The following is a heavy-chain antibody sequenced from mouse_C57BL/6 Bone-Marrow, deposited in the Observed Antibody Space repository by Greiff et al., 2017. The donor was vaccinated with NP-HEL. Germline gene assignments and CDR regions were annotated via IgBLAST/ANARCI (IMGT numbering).Heavy chain of an antibody. CDR1: GFTFSDYY. Sequence: VQLKESEGGLVQPGSSMKLSCTASGFTFSDYYMAWVRQVPEKGLEWVANINYDGSSTYYLDSLKSRFIISRDNAKNILYLQMSSLKSEDTATYYCARDRWPSYAMDYWGQGTSVTVSS. CDR2: INYDGSST. V-gene: IGHV5-16*01. J-gene: IGHJ4*01. CDR3: ARDRWPSYAMDY.